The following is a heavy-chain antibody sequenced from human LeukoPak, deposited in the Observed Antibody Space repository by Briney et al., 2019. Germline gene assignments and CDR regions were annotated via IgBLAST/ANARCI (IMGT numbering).Heavy chain of an antibody. CDR1: GFTFSSYE. D-gene: IGHD6-6*01. V-gene: IGHV3-48*03. Sequence: GGSLRLSCAASGFTFSSYEMNWVRQAPGEGLEWVSYISSGSSSIFYADSVKGRFTISRDNAKNSLYLQMNSLRVEDTAVYYCARGGIAARFAYWGQGTLVTVSA. CDR3: ARGGIAARFAY. J-gene: IGHJ4*02. CDR2: ISSGSSSI.